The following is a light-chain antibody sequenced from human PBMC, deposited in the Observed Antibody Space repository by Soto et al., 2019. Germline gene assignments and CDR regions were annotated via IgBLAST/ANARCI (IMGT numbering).Light chain of an antibody. Sequence: EIVMTQFPATLSVSPGERATLSCRASQSVSRNLAWYQQKPGQAPRLLIYGASTRATGIPSRFSGSGSGTEFTLTISFLQPDDFATYYCQQYNSYSPLTFGGGTKVDIK. J-gene: IGKJ4*01. CDR3: QQYNSYSPLT. CDR1: QSVSRN. CDR2: GAS. V-gene: IGKV3D-15*01.